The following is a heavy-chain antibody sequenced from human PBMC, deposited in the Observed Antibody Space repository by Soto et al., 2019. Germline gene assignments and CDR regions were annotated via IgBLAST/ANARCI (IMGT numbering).Heavy chain of an antibody. CDR1: GFTFSSYA. CDR2: ISGSGGST. J-gene: IGHJ4*02. V-gene: IGHV3-23*01. Sequence: GGSLRLSCAASGFTFSSYAMSWVRQAPGKGLEWVSAISGSGGSTYYADSVKGRFTISRDNSKNTLYLQMNSLRAEDTVVYYCAKGDSSSWYAGYFDYWGQGTLVAVSS. D-gene: IGHD6-13*01. CDR3: AKGDSSSWYAGYFDY.